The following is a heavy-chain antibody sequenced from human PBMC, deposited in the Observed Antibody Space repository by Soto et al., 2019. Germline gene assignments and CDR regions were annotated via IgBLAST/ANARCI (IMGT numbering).Heavy chain of an antibody. CDR3: ARDPSGARASRMVY. D-gene: IGHD6-6*01. Sequence: QVQLVQSGAEVKKPGSSVKVSCKASGGIFSSYAINWVRQAPGQGLEWMGGIIPVFDTANYAQHFKGRLTITVNAATSTVYVELSRLTSEDTALYYCARDPSGARASRMVYWGQGTLGPVSA. CDR1: GGIFSSYA. CDR2: IIPVFDTA. J-gene: IGHJ4*02. V-gene: IGHV1-69*12.